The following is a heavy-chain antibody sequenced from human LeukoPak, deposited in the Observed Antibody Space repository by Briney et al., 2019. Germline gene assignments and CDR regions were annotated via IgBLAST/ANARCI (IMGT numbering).Heavy chain of an antibody. D-gene: IGHD6-6*01. CDR3: ARDYRMYSSSSLYYYYYMDV. CDR2: INPSGGST. J-gene: IGHJ6*03. V-gene: IGHV1-46*01. Sequence: GASVKVSSKASGYTFTSYYMHSVRQAPGQGLEWMGIINPSGGSTSYTQKFQGRVTMTRDMSTSTVYMELSGLRSEDTAVYYCARDYRMYSSSSLYYYYYMDVWGKGTTVTVSS. CDR1: GYTFTSYY.